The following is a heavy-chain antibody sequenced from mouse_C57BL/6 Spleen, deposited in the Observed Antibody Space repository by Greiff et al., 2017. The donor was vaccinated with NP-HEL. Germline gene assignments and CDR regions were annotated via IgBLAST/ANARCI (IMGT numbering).Heavy chain of an antibody. CDR1: GYTFTSYW. CDR3: ASWDLITPMDY. D-gene: IGHD1-1*01. V-gene: IGHV1-64*01. Sequence: QVQLQQSGAELVKPGASVKLSCKASGYTFTSYWMHWVKQRPGQGLEWIGMIHPNSGSTNYNEKFKSKATLTVDKSSSTAYMQLSSLTSEDSAVYYCASWDLITPMDYWGQGTSVTVSS. J-gene: IGHJ4*01. CDR2: IHPNSGST.